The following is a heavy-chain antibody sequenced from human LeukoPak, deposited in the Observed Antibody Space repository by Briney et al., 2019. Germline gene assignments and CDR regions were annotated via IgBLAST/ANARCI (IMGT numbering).Heavy chain of an antibody. J-gene: IGHJ3*02. CDR2: ISAYNGNT. Sequence: ASVKVSCKASGYAFTSYGISWVRQAPGQGLEWMGWISAYNGNTNYAQKLQGRVTMTTDTSTSTAYMELRSLRSDDTAVYYCASKKGYSSSSRSGAFDIWGQGTMVTVSS. CDR1: GYAFTSYG. V-gene: IGHV1-18*01. CDR3: ASKKGYSSSSRSGAFDI. D-gene: IGHD6-6*01.